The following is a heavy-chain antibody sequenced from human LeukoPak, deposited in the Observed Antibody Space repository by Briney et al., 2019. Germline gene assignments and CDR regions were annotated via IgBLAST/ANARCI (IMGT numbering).Heavy chain of an antibody. Sequence: PGGSLRLSCAASGFTFSSYWMLWVRHVPGEGLVWVARINSGGSSITYADCVKGRFTISRDNAKNTLYLQMDSLRAEDTGVYYCARSNQADDYWGQGTLVTVSS. D-gene: IGHD1-14*01. CDR2: INSGGSSI. J-gene: IGHJ4*02. CDR3: ARSNQADDY. V-gene: IGHV3-74*01. CDR1: GFTFSSYW.